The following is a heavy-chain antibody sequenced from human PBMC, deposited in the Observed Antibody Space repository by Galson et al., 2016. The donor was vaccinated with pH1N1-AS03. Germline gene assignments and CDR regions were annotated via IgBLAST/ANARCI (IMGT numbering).Heavy chain of an antibody. CDR2: IRGKANSYAT. Sequence: SLRLSCAASGFTFSGSAVHWVRQASGKGLEWVGHIRGKANSYATAYAASVKGRVTIARDESKTTAYLQMNSLKTEDTAVYYCTRPGGAAAGTRVDYWGQGTLVTVSS. CDR3: TRPGGAAAGTRVDY. D-gene: IGHD6-13*01. CDR1: GFTFSGSA. J-gene: IGHJ4*02. V-gene: IGHV3-73*01.